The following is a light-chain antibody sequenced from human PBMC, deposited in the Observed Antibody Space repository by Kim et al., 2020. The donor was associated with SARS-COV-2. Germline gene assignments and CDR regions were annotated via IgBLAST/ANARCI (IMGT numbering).Light chain of an antibody. J-gene: IGLJ2*01. Sequence: FTISCTGSSSNIGAGFNVHWYQCLPGTAPKLLISDNNNRPSGVPDRFSASKSATSASLAITGLQAEDEADYYCQSYDSSLSGFVIFGGGTQLTVL. CDR1: SSNIGAGFN. CDR2: DNN. CDR3: QSYDSSLSGFVI. V-gene: IGLV1-40*01.